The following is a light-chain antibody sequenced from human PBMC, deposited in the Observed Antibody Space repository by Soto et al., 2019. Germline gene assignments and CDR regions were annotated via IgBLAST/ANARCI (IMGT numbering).Light chain of an antibody. J-gene: IGKJ3*01. CDR2: LGS. CDR3: MQALQTPQIT. V-gene: IGKV2-28*01. CDR1: QSLLHSDGYNY. Sequence: IVMTQSPLSLPVTPGEPASISCRSSQSLLHSDGYNYLDWYLQKPGQSPLLLIYLGSNRASGVPDRFSGSGSGTDFTLKISRVEAEDVGVYYCMQALQTPQITFGPGTEVDIK.